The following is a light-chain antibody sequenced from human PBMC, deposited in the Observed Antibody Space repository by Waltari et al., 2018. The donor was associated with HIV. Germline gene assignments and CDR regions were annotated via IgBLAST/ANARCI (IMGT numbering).Light chain of an antibody. J-gene: IGLJ1*01. CDR3: QAWDKTFNV. Sequence: SYDLTPPASVSVSPGRIFNITCSGHRLRDKFVCWYQQKPGHSPILLIYQDFKRPPGIHERFSASNIVDVATLTINGAQTIDDADYYCQAWDKTFNVFGTGTAVTV. CDR2: QDF. CDR1: RLRDKF. V-gene: IGLV3-1*01.